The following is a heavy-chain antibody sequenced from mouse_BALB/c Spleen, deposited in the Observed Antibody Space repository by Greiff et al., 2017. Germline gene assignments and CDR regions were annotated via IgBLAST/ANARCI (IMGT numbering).Heavy chain of an antibody. J-gene: IGHJ4*01. CDR1: GYAFTNYL. CDR2: INPGSGGT. V-gene: IGHV1-54*01. D-gene: IGHD1-1*01. Sequence: QVQLQQSGAELVRPGTSVKVSCKASGYAFTNYLLEWVKQRPGQALEWIGVINPGSGGTNDNEKFKGKATLTADKSSRPAYMQLSSLTSDDSAVYFCATTVVVPHDYGGQGTSVTVSP. CDR3: ATTVVVPHDY.